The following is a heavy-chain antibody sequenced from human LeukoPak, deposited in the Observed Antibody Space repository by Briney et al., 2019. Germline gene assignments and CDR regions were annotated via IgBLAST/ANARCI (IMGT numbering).Heavy chain of an antibody. D-gene: IGHD4-23*01. CDR3: ARDLYGGTSATFDY. CDR1: GYTFTGYY. V-gene: IGHV1-2*02. CDR2: INPNSGGT. J-gene: IGHJ4*02. Sequence: VASVKVSCKASGYTFTGYYMHWVRQAPGQGLEWMGWINPNSGGTYYAQKFQGRATMTSDTSISTAYMELSRLRSDNTAVYYCARDLYGGTSATFDYWGQGTLVTVSS.